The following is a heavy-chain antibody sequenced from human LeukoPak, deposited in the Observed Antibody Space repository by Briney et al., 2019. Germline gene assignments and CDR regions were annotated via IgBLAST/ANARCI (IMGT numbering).Heavy chain of an antibody. V-gene: IGHV4-34*01. D-gene: IGHD2-2*01. CDR2: INHSGST. Sequence: SETLSLTCAVYGGSFSGYYWSWIRQPPGKGLEWIGEINHSGSTNYNPSLKSRVTISVDTSKNQFSLKLSSVTAADTAVYYCARAKSYCSSTSCYQRGYYHYYYMDVWGKGTTVTVSS. J-gene: IGHJ6*03. CDR3: ARAKSYCSSTSCYQRGYYHYYYMDV. CDR1: GGSFSGYY.